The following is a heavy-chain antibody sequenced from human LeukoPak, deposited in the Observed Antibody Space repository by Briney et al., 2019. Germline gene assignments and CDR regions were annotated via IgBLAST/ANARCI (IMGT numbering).Heavy chain of an antibody. D-gene: IGHD3-10*01. Sequence: ASVTVSCKASRDTFSRYGITWVRQAPGQGLEWMGWISGYNDKTNYAQKFQGRVTMTTDISTTTAYMELRSLRSDDTALYYCAIVSLVRGDIGFWFDPWGQGTLVTVSS. CDR2: ISGYNDKT. CDR3: AIVSLVRGDIGFWFDP. V-gene: IGHV1-18*01. J-gene: IGHJ5*02. CDR1: RDTFSRYG.